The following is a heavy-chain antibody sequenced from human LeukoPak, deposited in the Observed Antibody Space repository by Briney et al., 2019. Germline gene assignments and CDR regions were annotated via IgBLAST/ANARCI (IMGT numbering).Heavy chain of an antibody. CDR1: GFTFSSYG. V-gene: IGHV3-30*02. D-gene: IGHD6-19*01. CDR2: IQYDGSIR. Sequence: GGSLRLSCAASGFTFSSYGMHWVRQAPGKGLEWVAFIQYDGSIRLYGDSVKGRFTISRDNSKNTLYLQMNSLRPEDTAVYYCAKDVVGQQWPENYWGQGTLVTVSS. J-gene: IGHJ4*02. CDR3: AKDVVGQQWPENY.